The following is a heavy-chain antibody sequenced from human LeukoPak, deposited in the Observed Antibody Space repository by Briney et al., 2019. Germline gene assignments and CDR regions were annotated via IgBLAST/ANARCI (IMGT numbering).Heavy chain of an antibody. Sequence: PETPSLTSAVSVGSPSSSNRWSWVGKPPGKGLEWIGEIYHSGGTNYNPSLRSRVTISVEKSKNNFSLKLSPVTAANTAVYYCARSYYYDSSGSKQFDYWGQGTLVTVSS. J-gene: IGHJ4*02. V-gene: IGHV4-4*03. CDR2: IYHSGGT. CDR1: VGSPSSSNR. D-gene: IGHD3-22*01. CDR3: ARSYYYDSSGSKQFDY.